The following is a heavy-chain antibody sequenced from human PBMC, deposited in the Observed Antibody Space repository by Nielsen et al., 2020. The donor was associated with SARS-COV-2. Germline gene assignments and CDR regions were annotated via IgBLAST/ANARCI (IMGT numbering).Heavy chain of an antibody. CDR3: ARVGSYGDPEYLDY. CDR2: VSWNGGNT. J-gene: IGHJ4*02. CDR1: GFIFDDFG. V-gene: IGHV3-20*04. D-gene: IGHD4/OR15-4a*01. Sequence: GESLKISCAASGFIFDDFGMSWVRQTPGKGLEWVTGVSWNGGNTGYADSVKGRFTISRDNAKNSLYLQMNSLRVEDTAVYYCARVGSYGDPEYLDYWGQGALVTVSS.